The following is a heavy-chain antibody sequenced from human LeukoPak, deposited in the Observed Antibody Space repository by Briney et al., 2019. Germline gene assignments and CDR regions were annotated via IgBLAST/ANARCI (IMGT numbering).Heavy chain of an antibody. V-gene: IGHV3-64*01. CDR1: GFTFSSYA. CDR2: ISSNGGST. D-gene: IGHD6-13*01. Sequence: GGSLRLSCAASGFTFSSYAMHRVRQAPGKGLEYVSAISSNGGSTYYANSVKGRFTISRDNSKNTLYLQMGSLRAEDMAVYYCARDKWVAAAGTRYFDLWGRGTLVTVSS. J-gene: IGHJ2*01. CDR3: ARDKWVAAAGTRYFDL.